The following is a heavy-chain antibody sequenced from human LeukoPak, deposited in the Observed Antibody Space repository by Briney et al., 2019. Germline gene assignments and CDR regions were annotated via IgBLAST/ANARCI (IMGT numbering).Heavy chain of an antibody. CDR3: ARGIAGDWGNWFDP. CDR1: GFTFSSYS. D-gene: IGHD3/OR15-3a*01. V-gene: IGHV4-59*01. Sequence: GSLRLSCAASGFTFSSYSMNWVRQAPGKGLEWIGYIYYSGSTNYNPSLKSRVTISVDTSKNQFSLKLSSVTAADTAVYYCARGIAGDWGNWFDPWGQGTLVTVSS. CDR2: IYYSGST. J-gene: IGHJ5*02.